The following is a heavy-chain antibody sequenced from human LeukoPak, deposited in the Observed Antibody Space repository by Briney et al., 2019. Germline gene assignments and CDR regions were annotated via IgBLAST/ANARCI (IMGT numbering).Heavy chain of an antibody. D-gene: IGHD1-26*01. CDR2: IYYSGST. Sequence: SQTQSLTCTVSGGSISSGDYYWSWIRQPPGKGLEWIGYIYYSGSTYYNPSLKSRVTISVDTSKNQFSLKLSSVTAADTAVYYCASFIVGATDMNWYFDLWGRGTLVTVSS. CDR3: ASFIVGATDMNWYFDL. J-gene: IGHJ2*01. CDR1: GGSISSGDYY. V-gene: IGHV4-30-4*01.